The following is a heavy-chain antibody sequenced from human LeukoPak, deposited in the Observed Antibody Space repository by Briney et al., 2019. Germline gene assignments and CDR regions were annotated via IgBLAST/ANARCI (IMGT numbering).Heavy chain of an antibody. J-gene: IGHJ4*02. Sequence: GGSLRLSCAASGFTVSRNYMNWVRQAPGKGLEWVSAISDSGGAIFYADSVKGRFTMSRDNSKNSLFLQMNSLRAEDTALYYCARIGSAAFTGYWGQGTLVTVSS. CDR3: ARIGSAAFTGY. V-gene: IGHV3-23*01. CDR1: GFTVSRNY. CDR2: ISDSGGAI. D-gene: IGHD3-3*02.